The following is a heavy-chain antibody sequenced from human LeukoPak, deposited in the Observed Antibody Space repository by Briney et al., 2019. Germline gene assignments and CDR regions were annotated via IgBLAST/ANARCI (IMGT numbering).Heavy chain of an antibody. D-gene: IGHD3-16*02. CDR2: IDHSGST. V-gene: IGHV4-34*01. CDR1: GGSFSGYY. J-gene: IGHJ4*02. Sequence: SETLSLTCAVYGGSFSGYYWSWIRQPPGKGLEWIGEIDHSGSTNYNPSLKSRVTISVDTSKNQFSLKLSSVTAADTAVYYCARTVMITFGGVIVSPFDYWGQGTLVTVSS. CDR3: ARTVMITFGGVIVSPFDY.